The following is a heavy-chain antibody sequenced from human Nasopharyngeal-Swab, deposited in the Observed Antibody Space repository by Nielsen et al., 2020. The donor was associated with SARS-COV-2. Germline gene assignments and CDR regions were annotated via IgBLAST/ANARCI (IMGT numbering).Heavy chain of an antibody. CDR1: DGSISSSSYY. J-gene: IGHJ6*02. V-gene: IGHV4-39*07. CDR2: IYYSGST. D-gene: IGHD6-13*01. CDR3: ARDLGDSSSWYGGRYYYYGMDV. Sequence: SQTLSLTCTVSDGSISSSSYYWGWIREPPGKGLDGNGSIYYSGSTYYNPSLKSRVTISVDTSKNQFSLKMSSVTAADTAVYYCARDLGDSSSWYGGRYYYYGMDVWGQGTTVTVSS.